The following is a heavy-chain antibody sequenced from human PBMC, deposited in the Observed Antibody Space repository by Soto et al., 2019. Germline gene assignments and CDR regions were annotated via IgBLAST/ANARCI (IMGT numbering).Heavy chain of an antibody. D-gene: IGHD1-26*01. CDR2: IYYSGST. CDR3: AREPGGRFDS. Sequence: QVHLQESVPGLVKPSETLSLTCTVSGGSISNYYWSWIRQPPGGGLEWLGYIYYSGSTHYNPALKSRLTISVCTSRNEFSSRLTSVTAAASAAYYCAREPGGRFDSWGQGTLVTFSS. V-gene: IGHV4-59*01. J-gene: IGHJ4*02. CDR1: GGSISNYY.